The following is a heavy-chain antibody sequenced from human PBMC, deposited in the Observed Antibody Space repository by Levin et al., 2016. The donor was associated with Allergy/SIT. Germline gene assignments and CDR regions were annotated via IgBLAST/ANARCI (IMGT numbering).Heavy chain of an antibody. CDR1: GFTFSSYG. CDR3: ARGGAYYMDV. D-gene: IGHD1-26*01. CDR2: INPSGGST. J-gene: IGHJ6*03. Sequence: GGSLRLSCAASGFTFSSYGMHWVRQAPGQGLEWMGIINPSGGSTSYAQKFQGRVTMTRDTSTSTVYMELSSLRSEDTAVYYCARGGAYYMDVWGKGTTVTVSS. V-gene: IGHV1-46*01.